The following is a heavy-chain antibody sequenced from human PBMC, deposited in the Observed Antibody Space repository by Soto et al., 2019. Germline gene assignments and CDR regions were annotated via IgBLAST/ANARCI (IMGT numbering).Heavy chain of an antibody. V-gene: IGHV4-34*01. CDR2: INHSGST. Sequence: SETLSLTCAVYGGSFSGYYWSWIRQPPGKGLEWIGEINHSGSTNYNPSLKSRVTISVDTSKNQFSLKLSSVTAADTAVYYCAREYDFWSGYSAYYGMDVWGQGTTVTVSS. J-gene: IGHJ6*02. CDR3: AREYDFWSGYSAYYGMDV. D-gene: IGHD3-3*01. CDR1: GGSFSGYY.